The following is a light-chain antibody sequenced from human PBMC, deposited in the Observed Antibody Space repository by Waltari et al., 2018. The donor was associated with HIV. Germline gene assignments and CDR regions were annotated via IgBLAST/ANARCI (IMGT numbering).Light chain of an antibody. CDR2: DAS. V-gene: IGKV1-16*01. J-gene: IGKJ5*01. Sequence: DIQMTQSPSSLSASVGDRVTITCRATQGINHYLAWFQQKPGQAPRSLIYDASTLQSGVPSRFSGSVSGTDFTLTISSLQPEDFATYYCQQYDHYPIAFGQGTRLEI. CDR3: QQYDHYPIA. CDR1: QGINHY.